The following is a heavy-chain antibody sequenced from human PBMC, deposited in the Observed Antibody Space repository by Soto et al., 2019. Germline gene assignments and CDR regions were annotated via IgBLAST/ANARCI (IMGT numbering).Heavy chain of an antibody. V-gene: IGHV4-39*01. CDR2: IYYSGST. D-gene: IGHD3-9*01. Sequence: QLQLQESGPGLVKPSETLSLTCTVSGGSINSSSYYWGWIRQPPGKGLEWIGSIYYSGSTYYNPSLKSRVTISVDTSKNQFSLKLSSVTAADTAVYYCARPLRYEFDPWGQGTLVTVSS. CDR1: GGSINSSSYY. CDR3: ARPLRYEFDP. J-gene: IGHJ5*02.